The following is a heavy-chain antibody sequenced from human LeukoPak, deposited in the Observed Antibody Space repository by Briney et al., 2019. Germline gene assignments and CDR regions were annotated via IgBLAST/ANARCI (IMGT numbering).Heavy chain of an antibody. J-gene: IGHJ5*02. CDR3: ATDRYCSGGSCYSGVDWFDP. V-gene: IGHV1-24*01. D-gene: IGHD2-15*01. CDR1: GYTLTELS. Sequence: ASVKVSCKVSGYTLTELSMHGVRQAPGKGLEWMGGFDPEDGETIYAQKFQGRVTMTEDTSTDTAYMELSSLRSEDTAVYYCATDRYCSGGSCYSGVDWFDPWGQGTLVTVSS. CDR2: FDPEDGET.